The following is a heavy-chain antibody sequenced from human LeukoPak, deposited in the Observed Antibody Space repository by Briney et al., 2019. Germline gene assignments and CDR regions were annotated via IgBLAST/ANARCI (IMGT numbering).Heavy chain of an antibody. CDR2: ISAYNGNT. J-gene: IGHJ6*02. V-gene: IGHV1-18*01. Sequence: REASVKVSCKASGYTFTSYGTSWVRQAPGQGLEWMGWISAYNGNTNYAQKLQGRVTMTTDTSTSTAYMELRSLRSDDTAVYYCARDRPSDYYGMDVWGQGTTVTVSS. CDR3: ARDRPSDYYGMDV. CDR1: GYTFTSYG.